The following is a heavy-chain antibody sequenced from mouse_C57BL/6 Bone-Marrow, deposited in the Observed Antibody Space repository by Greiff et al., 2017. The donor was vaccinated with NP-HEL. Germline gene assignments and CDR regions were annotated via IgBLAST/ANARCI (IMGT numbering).Heavy chain of an antibody. Sequence: QVQLQQPGAELVKPGASVKMSCKASGYTFTSYWITWVKQRPGQGLEWIGDIYPGSGSTNYNEKFKSKATLTVDTSSSTAYMQLSSLTSEDSAVYYCARTIHYYGSSPFAYWGQGTLVTVSA. CDR1: GYTFTSYW. D-gene: IGHD1-1*01. V-gene: IGHV1-55*01. CDR3: ARTIHYYGSSPFAY. CDR2: IYPGSGST. J-gene: IGHJ3*01.